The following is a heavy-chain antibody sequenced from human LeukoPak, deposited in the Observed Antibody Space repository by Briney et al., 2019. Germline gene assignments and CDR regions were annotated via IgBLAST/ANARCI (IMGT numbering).Heavy chain of an antibody. Sequence: ASVKVSCKAPGYTFTRYGISWVRQAPGQGLEWMGWISGYKGNIKYAQKFQGRVTMTTDTSTTTAYMELRSLGTDDTAVYYCARDCSGGSCYDGVDYWGQGTLVTVSS. D-gene: IGHD2-15*01. CDR2: ISGYKGNI. J-gene: IGHJ4*02. V-gene: IGHV1-18*01. CDR3: ARDCSGGSCYDGVDY. CDR1: GYTFTRYG.